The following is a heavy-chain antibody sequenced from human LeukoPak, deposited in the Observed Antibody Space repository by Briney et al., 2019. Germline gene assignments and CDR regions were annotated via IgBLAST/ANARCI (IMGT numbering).Heavy chain of an antibody. V-gene: IGHV3-11*01. D-gene: IGHD3-22*01. CDR1: GFTVTDYY. CDR3: AREQWFRWEY. CDR2: ISTPHNLI. Sequence: GGSLRLSCGASGFTVTDYYMNWIRQAPGKGLEWVSYISTPHNLIKYADSVKGRFTISMDSGKNSVHLHLNGLRAEDTAVYYCAREQWFRWEYWGRGVLVTVSS. J-gene: IGHJ4*02.